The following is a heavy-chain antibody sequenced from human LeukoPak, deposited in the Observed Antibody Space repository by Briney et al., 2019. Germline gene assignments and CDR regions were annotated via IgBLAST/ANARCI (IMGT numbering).Heavy chain of an antibody. Sequence: PSETLSLTCAVYGGSISGYYWSWIRQPPGRGLEWIGESNDSGSTNYTPSLKSRVTISLDTSKNQFSLRLRSVTAADTAVYHCARGNDDYDFWSGYPHWGQGTLVTVSS. J-gene: IGHJ4*02. CDR1: GGSISGYY. V-gene: IGHV4-34*01. CDR3: ARGNDDYDFWSGYPH. D-gene: IGHD3-3*01. CDR2: SNDSGST.